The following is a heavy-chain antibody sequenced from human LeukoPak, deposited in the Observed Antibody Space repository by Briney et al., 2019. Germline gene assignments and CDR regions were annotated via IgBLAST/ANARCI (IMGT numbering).Heavy chain of an antibody. CDR2: IYYSGST. CDR1: GGSISSYY. Sequence: SETLSLTCTVSGGSISSYYWSWIRQPPGKGLEWIGYIYYSGSTNYNPSLKSRVTISVDTSKNQFSLKLSSVTAADTAVYYCARERVRGSGVIDYWGQGTLVTVS. V-gene: IGHV4-59*01. CDR3: ARERVRGSGVIDY. J-gene: IGHJ4*02. D-gene: IGHD3-10*01.